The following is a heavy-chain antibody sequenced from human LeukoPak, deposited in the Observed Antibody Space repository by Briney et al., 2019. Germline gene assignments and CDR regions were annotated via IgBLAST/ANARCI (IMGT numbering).Heavy chain of an antibody. D-gene: IGHD2-2*01. CDR3: AGGRTDIVVVPATLRNYYFDY. CDR2: MSFDGDSE. J-gene: IGHJ4*02. V-gene: IGHV3-30-3*01. Sequence: PGRSLRLSCAASGFTFSTYPMHWVRQAPGKGLEWVAVMSFDGDSEYYSDSVRGRFTVSRDNAKSTLYLQMNSLRSEDTAVYYCAGGRTDIVVVPATLRNYYFDYWGQGTLVTVSS. CDR1: GFTFSTYP.